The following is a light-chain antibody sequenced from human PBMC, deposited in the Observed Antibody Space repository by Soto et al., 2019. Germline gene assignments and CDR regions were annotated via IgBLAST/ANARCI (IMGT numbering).Light chain of an antibody. V-gene: IGLV1-40*01. CDR2: GNS. Sequence: QSVLTQPPSVSGAPGQRVTISCTGNSSNIGAGYDVHWYQQLPGTAPKLLIYGNSNRPSGVPDRFSGSKSGTSASLAITGLEAEDEADYCCPSYDSSLSVFGTGTKLTVL. CDR1: SSNIGAGYD. CDR3: PSYDSSLSV. J-gene: IGLJ1*01.